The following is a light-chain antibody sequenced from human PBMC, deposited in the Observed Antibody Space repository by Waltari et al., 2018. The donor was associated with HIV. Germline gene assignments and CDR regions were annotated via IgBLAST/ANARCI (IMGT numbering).Light chain of an antibody. CDR2: GVS. CDR1: SSDVGGFNY. J-gene: IGLJ3*02. CDR3: SSYTTSSTLGM. Sequence: QSALTQPASVSGSPGQSITISCTGTSSDVGGFNYVSWYQHHPGKAPKRMFYGVSSRPSGVANRCSGAKPGNTASLTISGLQAEDEADYYCSSYTTSSTLGMFGGGTKLTVL. V-gene: IGLV2-14*01.